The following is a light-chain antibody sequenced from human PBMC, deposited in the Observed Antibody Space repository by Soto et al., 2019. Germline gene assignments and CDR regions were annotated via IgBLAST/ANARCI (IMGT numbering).Light chain of an antibody. V-gene: IGKV3-20*01. CDR2: GAS. CDR1: QSVSSSY. J-gene: IGKJ1*01. Sequence: EIVLTQSPGTLSLSPGERATLSCRASQSVSSSYLAWYQQKPGQAPRLLIYGASSRATGIPDRFSGSGSGTDFTLTISRLEPEDFAVYYCQQYGTSGTFGQGNKADIK. CDR3: QQYGTSGT.